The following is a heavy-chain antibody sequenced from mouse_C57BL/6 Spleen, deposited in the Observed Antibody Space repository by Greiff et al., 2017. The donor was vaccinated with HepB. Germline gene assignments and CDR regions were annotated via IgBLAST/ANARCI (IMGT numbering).Heavy chain of an antibody. Sequence: VQLQQSGAELVKPGASVKISCKASGYAFSSYWMNWVKQRPGKGLEWIGQIYPGDGDTNYNGKFKGKATLTADKSSSTAYMQLSSLTSEDSSVYFCASSSQLEPYFDYWGQGTTLTVSS. J-gene: IGHJ2*01. CDR3: ASSSQLEPYFDY. D-gene: IGHD2-12*01. V-gene: IGHV1-80*01. CDR1: GYAFSSYW. CDR2: IYPGDGDT.